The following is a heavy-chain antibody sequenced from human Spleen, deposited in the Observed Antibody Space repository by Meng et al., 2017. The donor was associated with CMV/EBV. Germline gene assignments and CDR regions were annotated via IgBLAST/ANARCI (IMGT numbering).Heavy chain of an antibody. CDR2: ISGSGGST. Sequence: GGSLRLSCVASGFTFSTYSLNWVRQAPGKGLEWVSTISGSGGSTYYADSVKGRFTISRDNSKNTLYLQMNSLRAEDTAIYYCAKVLVGASRTFDYWGQGTLVTVSS. J-gene: IGHJ4*02. V-gene: IGHV3-23*01. D-gene: IGHD1-26*01. CDR3: AKVLVGASRTFDY. CDR1: GFTFSTYS.